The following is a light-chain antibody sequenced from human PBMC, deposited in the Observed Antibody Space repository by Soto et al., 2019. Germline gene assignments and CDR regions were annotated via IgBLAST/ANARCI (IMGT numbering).Light chain of an antibody. V-gene: IGLV2-14*01. J-gene: IGLJ1*01. CDR1: SSDVGNYNY. CDR3: TSYTRSSTYV. Sequence: QSALTQPASVSGSPGQSIAISCTGTSSDVGNYNYVSWYQQHPDKAPKLMIFDVSNRPSGVSDRFSGSKSGNTASLTISGLQADDEADYYCTSYTRSSTYVFGTGTKLTVL. CDR2: DVS.